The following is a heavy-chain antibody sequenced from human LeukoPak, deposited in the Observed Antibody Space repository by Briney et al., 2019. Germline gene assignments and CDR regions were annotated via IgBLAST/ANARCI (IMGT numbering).Heavy chain of an antibody. CDR2: IYYSGST. V-gene: IGHV4-59*01. CDR3: ARLVQTFRWYYGMDV. D-gene: IGHD3-3*02. Sequence: SETLSLTCTVSGGSISSYYWSWIRQPPGKGLEWIGYIYYSGSTNYNPSPKSRVTISVDTSKNQFSLKLSSVTAADTAVYYCARLVQTFRWYYGMDVWGQGTTVTVSS. J-gene: IGHJ6*02. CDR1: GGSISSYY.